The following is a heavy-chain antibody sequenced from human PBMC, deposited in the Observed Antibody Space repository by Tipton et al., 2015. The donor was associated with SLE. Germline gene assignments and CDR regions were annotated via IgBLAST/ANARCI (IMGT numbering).Heavy chain of an antibody. D-gene: IGHD3-9*01. J-gene: IGHJ5*02. Sequence: TLSLTCTVSGGSISSSSYYWGWIRQPPGKGLEWIGYIYYSGSTNYNPSLKSRVTISVDTSKNQFSLTLSSVTAADTAVYYCERTRRWYDILTGYYGNWFDPWGQGTLVTVSS. CDR1: GGSISSSSYY. CDR2: IYYSGST. V-gene: IGHV4-61*05. CDR3: ERTRRWYDILTGYYGNWFDP.